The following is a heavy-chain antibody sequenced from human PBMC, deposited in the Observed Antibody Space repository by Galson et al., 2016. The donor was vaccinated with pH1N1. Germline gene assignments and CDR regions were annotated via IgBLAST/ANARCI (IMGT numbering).Heavy chain of an antibody. CDR1: GYTFTDTY. Sequence: SVKVSCKASGYTFTDTYMHWVRQAPGQGLEWMGWINPNSGGTSYAPKFQGRVTMTRDKSISTGYMELSRLRSDDTAVYYCARDPNSGWYTDYWGQGTLVTVSS. D-gene: IGHD6-19*01. CDR3: ARDPNSGWYTDY. J-gene: IGHJ4*02. CDR2: INPNSGGT. V-gene: IGHV1-2*02.